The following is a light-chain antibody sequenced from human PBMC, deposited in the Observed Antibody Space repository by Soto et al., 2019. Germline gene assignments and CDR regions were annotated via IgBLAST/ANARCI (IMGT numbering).Light chain of an antibody. CDR3: QQSYSTPIT. CDR1: QTISNY. J-gene: IGKJ5*01. Sequence: DIQMTQSPSSLSASVGDRVTITCRASQTISNYLNWYQQKPGNAPKLLIIAASSLQSGVPSRFSGGGSGTDFTLTISSLQPEDFATYYCQQSYSTPITFGQGTRLEIK. CDR2: AAS. V-gene: IGKV1-39*01.